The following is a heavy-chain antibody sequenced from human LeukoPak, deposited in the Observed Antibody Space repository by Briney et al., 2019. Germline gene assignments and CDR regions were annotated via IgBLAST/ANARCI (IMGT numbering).Heavy chain of an antibody. CDR1: GFTFSSYG. D-gene: IGHD4/OR15-4a*01. CDR2: ISGSGGST. Sequence: PGGSLRLSCAASGFTFSSYGMSWVRQAPGKGLEWVSAISGSGGSTYYADSVEGRFTISRDNSKNTLYLQMNSLRAEDTAVYYCAKEPNYGGRFKVSIDYWGQGTLVTVSS. CDR3: AKEPNYGGRFKVSIDY. J-gene: IGHJ4*02. V-gene: IGHV3-23*01.